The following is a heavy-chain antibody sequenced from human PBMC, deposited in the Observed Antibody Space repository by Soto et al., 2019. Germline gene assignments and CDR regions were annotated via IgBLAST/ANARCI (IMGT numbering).Heavy chain of an antibody. Sequence: GASVKVSCKASGGTFSNYTINWVRQAPGQGLEWMGRIIPILGIANYAQKFQGRVTITADKSTSTAYMELSSLRSEDTAVYYCARDLGYSYGYSYYFDYWGQGTLVTVSS. V-gene: IGHV1-69*04. D-gene: IGHD5-18*01. CDR3: ARDLGYSYGYSYYFDY. CDR2: IIPILGIA. J-gene: IGHJ4*02. CDR1: GGTFSNYT.